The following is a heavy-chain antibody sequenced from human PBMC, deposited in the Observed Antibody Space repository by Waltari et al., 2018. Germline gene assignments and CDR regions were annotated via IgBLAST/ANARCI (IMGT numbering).Heavy chain of an antibody. D-gene: IGHD3-22*01. V-gene: IGHV2-5*02. Sequence: QISLKESGPTLVRPTQTLTLTCTFSGFSLSTNGVGVGWIRQPPGQALEWLALIYWDDDKLYSPSLKTRLTITKETSRNQVVLRMTYMDPVDTATYYCAHKPDYYDGRFDYWGQGILVAVSS. J-gene: IGHJ4*02. CDR2: IYWDDDK. CDR1: GFSLSTNGVG. CDR3: AHKPDYYDGRFDY.